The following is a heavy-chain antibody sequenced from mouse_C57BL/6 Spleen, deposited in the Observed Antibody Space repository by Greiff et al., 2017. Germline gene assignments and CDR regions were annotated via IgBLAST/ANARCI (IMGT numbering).Heavy chain of an antibody. CDR1: GYSFSSYY. CDR2: IYPGSGNT. V-gene: IGHV1-66*01. J-gene: IGHJ2*01. CDR3: ARWSFFDY. Sequence: QVQLQQSGPELVKPGASVKISCKASGYSFSSYYIHWVKQRPGQGLVWIGWIYPGSGNTKYNEKFKGKATLTADTASSTAYMQLSSLTSEDSAVYYCARWSFFDYWGQGTTLTVS.